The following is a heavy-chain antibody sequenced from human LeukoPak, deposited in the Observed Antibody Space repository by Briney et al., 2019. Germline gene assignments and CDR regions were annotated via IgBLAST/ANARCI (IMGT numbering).Heavy chain of an antibody. CDR1: DFDFSSHA. Sequence: GWSLRLSCAASDFDFSSHAMTWVRQAPGKGLEWVSAIGISGTKTYYGDSVKGRFLISRDNSKNTLYLQMNSLRVEDTAVYFCANEIRPNDYWGQGTLVTVAS. J-gene: IGHJ4*02. CDR2: IGISGTKT. V-gene: IGHV3-23*01. CDR3: ANEIRPNDY. D-gene: IGHD4-17*01.